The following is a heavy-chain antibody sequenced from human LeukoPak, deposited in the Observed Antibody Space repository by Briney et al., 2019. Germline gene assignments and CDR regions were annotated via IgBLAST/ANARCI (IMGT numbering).Heavy chain of an antibody. D-gene: IGHD6-13*01. CDR3: ARDRPGMRYFDY. CDR2: IYYSGST. CDR1: GGSISSYY. Sequence: KTSETLSLTCTVSGGSISSYYWSWIRQPPGKGLEWIGYIYYSGSTNYNPSLKSRVTISVDTSKNQFSLKLSSVTAADTAVYYCARDRPGMRYFDYWGQGTLLTVSS. J-gene: IGHJ4*02. V-gene: IGHV4-59*01.